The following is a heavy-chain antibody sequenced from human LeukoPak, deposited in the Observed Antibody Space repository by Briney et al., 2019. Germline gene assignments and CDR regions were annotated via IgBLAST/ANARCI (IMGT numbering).Heavy chain of an antibody. CDR1: GGSISSGSYY. D-gene: IGHD3-10*01. CDR3: ARFRDYKEAFDI. J-gene: IGHJ3*02. V-gene: IGHV4-61*02. Sequence: PSETLSLTCTVSGGSISSGSYYWSWIRQPAGKGLEWIGRIYASGSTDYNPPLKSRVTMSVDTSKNQFSLKLNSVTAADTAVYYCARFRDYKEAFDIWGQGTMVTVSS. CDR2: IYASGST.